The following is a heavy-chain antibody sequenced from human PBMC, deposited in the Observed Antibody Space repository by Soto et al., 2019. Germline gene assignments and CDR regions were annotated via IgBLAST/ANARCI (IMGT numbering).Heavy chain of an antibody. D-gene: IGHD3-3*01. V-gene: IGHV4-59*11. CDR1: DGKSVSHG. Sequence: TSTVSDGKSVSHGGSRIRKKTGKGLEWIGYIYYSGSTNYNPSLKSRVTISVDTSKNQFSLKLSSVTAADTAVYYCAKHYDFWSGYYGWFDPWGQGTLVTVSS. J-gene: IGHJ5*02. CDR3: AKHYDFWSGYYGWFDP. CDR2: IYYSGST.